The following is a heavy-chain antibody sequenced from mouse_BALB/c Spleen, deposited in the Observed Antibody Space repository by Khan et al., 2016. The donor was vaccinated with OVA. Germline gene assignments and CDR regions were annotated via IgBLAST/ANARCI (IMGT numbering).Heavy chain of an antibody. CDR2: INPSNGYT. V-gene: IGHV1-4*01. Sequence: QVQLKQSGAELARPGASVKMSCKDSGYTFTSYTIHWIKKRPGQGLEWIGYINPSNGYTNYNQKFKDKATLTTDKSSTTAYLQLSSLTSDDSAVYNCVRDGAYHRNDGWFAYWGQGTLVTVSA. CDR3: VRDGAYHRNDGWFAY. J-gene: IGHJ3*01. D-gene: IGHD2-14*01. CDR1: GYTFTSYT.